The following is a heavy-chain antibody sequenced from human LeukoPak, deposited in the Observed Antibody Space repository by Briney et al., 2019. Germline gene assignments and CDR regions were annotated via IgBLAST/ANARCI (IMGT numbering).Heavy chain of an antibody. Sequence: SETLSLTCTVSGGSISSYYWSWIRQPPGKGLEWIGYIYYSGNTNYNPSLKSRVTISVDTSKNQFSLKLSSVTAADTAVYYCARHGPPRAGWGRKYYYMDVWGKGTTVTISS. D-gene: IGHD3-16*01. CDR3: ARHGPPRAGWGRKYYYMDV. V-gene: IGHV4-59*08. CDR2: IYYSGNT. J-gene: IGHJ6*03. CDR1: GGSISSYY.